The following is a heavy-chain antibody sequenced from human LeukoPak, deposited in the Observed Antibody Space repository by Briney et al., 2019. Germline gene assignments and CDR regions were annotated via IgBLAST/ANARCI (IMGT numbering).Heavy chain of an antibody. CDR3: ARGSAGDYYMDV. CDR1: GFTCSSYA. CDR2: ISYDGSNK. J-gene: IGHJ6*03. V-gene: IGHV3-30-3*01. D-gene: IGHD3-10*01. Sequence: GGSLRLSCAASGFTCSSYAMHWVRQAPGKGLEWVAVISYDGSNKYYADSVKGRFTISRDNSKNTLYLQMNSLRAEDTAVYYCARGSAGDYYMDVWGKGTTVTVSS.